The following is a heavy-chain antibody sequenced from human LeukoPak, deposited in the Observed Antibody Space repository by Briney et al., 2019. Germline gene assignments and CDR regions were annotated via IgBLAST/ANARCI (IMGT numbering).Heavy chain of an antibody. Sequence: ASVTVSCKASGYTFTGSYIHWLRQAPGQGLDWMGWINPNSGGTNFALKFQGRVTMTTDTSVSTAYMELSSLRSDDTAVYYCARGGYHDYWGQGTLVTVSS. V-gene: IGHV1-2*02. CDR2: INPNSGGT. CDR1: GYTFTGSY. CDR3: ARGGYHDY. J-gene: IGHJ4*02. D-gene: IGHD5-18*01.